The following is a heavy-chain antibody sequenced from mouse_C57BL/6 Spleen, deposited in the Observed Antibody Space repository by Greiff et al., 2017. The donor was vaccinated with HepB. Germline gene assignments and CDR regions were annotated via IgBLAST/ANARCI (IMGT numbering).Heavy chain of an antibody. CDR2: INPNNGGT. V-gene: IGHV1-18*01. CDR3: ARGRMDDGDAMDY. Sequence: VQLKQSGPELVKPGASVKIPCKASGYTFTDYNMDWVKQSHGKSLEWIGDINPNNGGTNYNEKFKGKATLTVDKSSSTAYLELSRLTSEDTAVYYCARGRMDDGDAMDYWGQGTSVTVSS. D-gene: IGHD2-3*01. J-gene: IGHJ4*01. CDR1: GYTFTDYN.